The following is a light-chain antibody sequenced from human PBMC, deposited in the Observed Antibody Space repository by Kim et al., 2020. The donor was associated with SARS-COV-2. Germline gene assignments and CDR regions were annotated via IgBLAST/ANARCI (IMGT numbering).Light chain of an antibody. CDR3: QQYNSWPYT. V-gene: IGKV3-15*01. CDR1: QFFSSN. J-gene: IGKJ2*01. Sequence: SVSPGESAPRSGRASQFFSSNLAWYQQNPGQAPRLVIYDASTRATDVPARFSGSGSGTEFTLTISSLQSEDFAVYFCQQYNSWPYTFGQGTKLEI. CDR2: DAS.